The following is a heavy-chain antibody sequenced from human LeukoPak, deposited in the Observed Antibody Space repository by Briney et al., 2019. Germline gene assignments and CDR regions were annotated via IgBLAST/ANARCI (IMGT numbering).Heavy chain of an antibody. CDR2: IYSSGST. V-gene: IGHV4-61*02. CDR1: GGSISSGSYY. J-gene: IGHJ4*02. Sequence: SETLSLTCTVSGGSISSGSYYWSWIRQPAGKGLEWIGRIYSSGSTNYNPSLKSRVTISLDTSKNQFSLKLSSVTAADTAVYYCARGYSRVWQRRPFDYWGQGTLVTVSS. CDR3: ARGYSRVWQRRPFDY. D-gene: IGHD6-6*01.